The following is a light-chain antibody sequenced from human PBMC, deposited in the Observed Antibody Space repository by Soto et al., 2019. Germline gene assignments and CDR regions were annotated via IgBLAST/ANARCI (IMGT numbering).Light chain of an antibody. V-gene: IGKV1-39*01. CDR3: QHSYSTPPT. CDR1: QSISSY. J-gene: IGKJ5*01. Sequence: DIQMTQSPSSLSASVGDRVTITCRASQSISSYLNWYQQKPGKAPKLLIYAASSLQSGVPSRFSGSGSGTDFTLTISSLQPEDFATYYCQHSYSTPPTFGQGTRLE. CDR2: AAS.